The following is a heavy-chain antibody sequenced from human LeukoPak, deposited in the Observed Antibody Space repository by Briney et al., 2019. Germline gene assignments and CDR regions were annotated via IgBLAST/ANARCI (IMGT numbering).Heavy chain of an antibody. CDR1: GFTFSSYG. D-gene: IGHD4-17*01. CDR3: ARGAPIDYGDYVSFGTQIDY. V-gene: IGHV3-30*02. CDR2: IRYDGSNK. Sequence: PGGSLRLSCAASGFTFSSYGMHWVRQAPGKGLEWVAFIRYDGSNKYYADSVKGRFTISRDNSKNTLYLQMNSLRAEDTAVYYCARGAPIDYGDYVSFGTQIDYWGQGTLVTVSS. J-gene: IGHJ4*02.